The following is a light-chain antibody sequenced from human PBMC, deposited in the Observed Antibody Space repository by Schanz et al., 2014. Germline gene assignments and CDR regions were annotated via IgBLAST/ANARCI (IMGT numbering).Light chain of an antibody. V-gene: IGLV2-14*01. CDR3: NSYAGSNIVV. Sequence: QSVLTQPASVSGSPGQSITISCTGTSSDVGAYNYVSWYQQHPGKVPKLMIYDVSNRPSGVSSRFSGSKSGNTASLTVSGLQAEDEADYYCNSYAGSNIVVFGGGTKLTVL. CDR1: SSDVGAYNY. CDR2: DVS. J-gene: IGLJ2*01.